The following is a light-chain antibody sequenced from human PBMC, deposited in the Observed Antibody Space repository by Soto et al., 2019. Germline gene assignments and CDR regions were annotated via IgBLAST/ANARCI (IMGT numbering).Light chain of an antibody. J-gene: IGLJ2*01. CDR2: YDD. CDR1: RSNIGDNA. V-gene: IGLV1-36*01. Sequence: QSVLTQPPSVSEAPWQRVTISCSGSRSNIGDNAVNWYQQLPGKAPTLLIYYDDLLPSGVSDRFSGSKFGTSASLAISGLQSEDEADYYCAVWDDSLNGVVFGGGTKLTVL. CDR3: AVWDDSLNGVV.